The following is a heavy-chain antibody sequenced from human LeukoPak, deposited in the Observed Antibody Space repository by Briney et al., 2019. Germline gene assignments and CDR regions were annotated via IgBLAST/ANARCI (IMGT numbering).Heavy chain of an antibody. V-gene: IGHV3-9*01. D-gene: IGHD3-22*01. CDR3: AKGNSYDSSGLPFDY. Sequence: GGSLRLSCAASGFTFDDYAMHWVRQAPGKGLEWVSGIRWDSGSVDSADSVKGRFTISRDNARNSLYLQMNSLRAEDTALYYCAKGNSYDSSGLPFDYWGQGTLVTVSS. CDR2: IRWDSGSV. CDR1: GFTFDDYA. J-gene: IGHJ4*02.